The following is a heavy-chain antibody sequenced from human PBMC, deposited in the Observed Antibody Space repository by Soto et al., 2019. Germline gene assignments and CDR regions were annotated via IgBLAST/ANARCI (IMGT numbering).Heavy chain of an antibody. V-gene: IGHV3-23*01. CDR1: GFTFSSYA. CDR2: ISGSGGST. Sequence: EVQLLESGGGLVQPGGSLRLSCAASGFTFSSYAMSWVRQAPGKGLEWVSAISGSGGSTYYADSVKGRFTISRDNSKNTLYLQMTSLRAEDTAVYYCAKGWEWLPDYSYMDVWGKGTTVTVSS. D-gene: IGHD5-12*01. CDR3: AKGWEWLPDYSYMDV. J-gene: IGHJ6*03.